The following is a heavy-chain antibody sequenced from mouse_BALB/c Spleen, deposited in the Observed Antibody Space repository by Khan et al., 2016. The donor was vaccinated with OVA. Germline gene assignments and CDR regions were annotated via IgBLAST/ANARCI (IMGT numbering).Heavy chain of an antibody. J-gene: IGHJ4*01. CDR1: GFNIKDTY. V-gene: IGHV14-3*02. Sequence: VQLQQSGAELVKPGASVKLSCTGSGFNIKDTYMHWVKQRPEQGLEWIGRIDPANGNTKYDPKFQAKANLTADTASNAAYLQLSSLTSEDTAVYYCTFSKLLYAMDYWGQGTPVTVSS. CDR3: TFSKLLYAMDY. CDR2: IDPANGNT.